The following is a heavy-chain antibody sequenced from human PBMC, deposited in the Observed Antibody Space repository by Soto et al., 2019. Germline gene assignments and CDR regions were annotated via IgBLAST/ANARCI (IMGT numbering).Heavy chain of an antibody. CDR2: IYHSGST. D-gene: IGHD2-21*01. CDR3: ASGNVVPLDY. Sequence: QLQLQESGSGLVKPSQTLSLTCAVSGGSISSGGYSWSWIRQPPGKGLEWIGYIYHSGSTYSNPSLKSRFTIAVDSSNNQFSLKLSSVTAAATDVYYCASGNVVPLDYWGQGTLVTGSS. V-gene: IGHV4-30-2*01. CDR1: GGSISSGGYS. J-gene: IGHJ4*02.